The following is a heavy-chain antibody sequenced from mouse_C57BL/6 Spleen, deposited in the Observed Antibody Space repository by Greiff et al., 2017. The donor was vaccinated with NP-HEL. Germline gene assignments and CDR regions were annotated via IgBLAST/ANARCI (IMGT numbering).Heavy chain of an antibody. V-gene: IGHV5-17*01. Sequence: DVKLVESGGGLVKPGGSLKLSCAASGFTFSDYGMHWVRQAPEKGLEWVAYISSGSSTIYYADTGKGRFTISRDNAKNTLFLQMTSLRSEDTAMYYCARRPYSSYYFDYWGQGTTLTVSS. CDR2: ISSGSSTI. CDR3: ARRPYSSYYFDY. D-gene: IGHD2-10*01. CDR1: GFTFSDYG. J-gene: IGHJ2*01.